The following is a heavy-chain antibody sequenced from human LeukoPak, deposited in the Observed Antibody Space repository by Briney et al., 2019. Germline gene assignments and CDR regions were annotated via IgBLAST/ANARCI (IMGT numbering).Heavy chain of an antibody. J-gene: IGHJ6*03. CDR3: VGYCSVGSCRPTRGYYYYYMDV. V-gene: IGHV4-61*02. CDR1: GGSISSGSYY. D-gene: IGHD2-15*01. CDR2: IYTSGST. Sequence: SETLSLTCTVYGGSISSGSYYWSWIRQPAGKGLEWIGRIYTSGSTNYNPSLKSRVTISVDTSKNQFSLKLSSVTAADTAVNYCVGYCSVGSCRPTRGYYYYYMDVWGKGTTVTVSS.